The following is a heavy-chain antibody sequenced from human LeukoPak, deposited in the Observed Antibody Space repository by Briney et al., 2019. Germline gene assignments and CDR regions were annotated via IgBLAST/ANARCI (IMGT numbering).Heavy chain of an antibody. CDR1: GGSFSGYY. V-gene: IGHV4-34*01. CDR3: ARGYWRDYYDSSGYYYYFDY. D-gene: IGHD3-22*01. CDR2: INHSGST. J-gene: IGHJ4*02. Sequence: SETLSLTCAVYGGSFSGYYWSWIRQPPGKGLEWIGEINHSGSTNYNPSLKSRVTIPVDTSKNQFSLKLSSVTAADTAVYYCARGYWRDYYDSSGYYYYFDYWGQGTLVTVSS.